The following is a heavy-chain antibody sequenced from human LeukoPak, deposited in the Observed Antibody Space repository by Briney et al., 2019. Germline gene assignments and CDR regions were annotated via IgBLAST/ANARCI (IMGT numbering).Heavy chain of an antibody. J-gene: IGHJ4*02. CDR3: ARDVDYANPRHDY. D-gene: IGHD4/OR15-4a*01. CDR1: GFTVFNYW. Sequence: GGSLRLSCAASGFTVFNYWMSLVRQAPGKGLEWVANINLDGSQKYYVDSLKGRFTISRDHAKNSLYLQMDSLRVEDTAVYYCARDVDYANPRHDYWGQGTLVTVSS. CDR2: INLDGSQK. V-gene: IGHV3-7*01.